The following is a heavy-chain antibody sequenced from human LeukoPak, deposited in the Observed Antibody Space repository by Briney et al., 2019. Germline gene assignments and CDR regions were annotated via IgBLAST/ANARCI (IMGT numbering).Heavy chain of an antibody. V-gene: IGHV1-69*06. CDR2: IIPIFGTA. J-gene: IGHJ6*03. Sequence: ASVKVSCKASVGTFSSYAISWVRQAPGQGLEWMGGIIPIFGTANYAQKFQGRVTITADKSTSTAYMELSSLRSEDTAVYYCASAVSEESYYYYMGVWGKGTTVTVSS. CDR3: ASAVSEESYYYYMGV. D-gene: IGHD2/OR15-2a*01. CDR1: VGTFSSYA.